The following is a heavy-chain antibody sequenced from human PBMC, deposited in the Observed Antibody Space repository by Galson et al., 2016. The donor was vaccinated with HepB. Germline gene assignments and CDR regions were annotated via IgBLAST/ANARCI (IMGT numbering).Heavy chain of an antibody. CDR3: AKEGSENSYNWFDP. Sequence: SETLSLTCTVSGGPITPYFWSWIRQSPGKGLEWIGFIYSSGGTSYNPSLKGRVTISLDMSKNQFSLVLTSVTAADTAFYYCAKEGSENSYNWFDPWGQGTLVTVSS. V-gene: IGHV4-59*01. CDR1: GGPITPYF. J-gene: IGHJ5*02. CDR2: IYSSGGT. D-gene: IGHD2/OR15-2a*01.